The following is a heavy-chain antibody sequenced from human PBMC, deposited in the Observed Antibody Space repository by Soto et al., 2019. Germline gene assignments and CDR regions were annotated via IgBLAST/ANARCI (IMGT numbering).Heavy chain of an antibody. J-gene: IGHJ4*02. Sequence: VQLVESGGGVVQPGRSLRLSCAASGFTFGRYGMFWVRQAPGKGLEWVAVIWYDGSNRYYADSVKGRFTISRDNSKNTLYLQMNSLRAEDTAVYYCARNADEGYFDYWGQGTLVTVSS. CDR1: GFTFGRYG. CDR3: ARNADEGYFDY. CDR2: IWYDGSNR. V-gene: IGHV3-33*01.